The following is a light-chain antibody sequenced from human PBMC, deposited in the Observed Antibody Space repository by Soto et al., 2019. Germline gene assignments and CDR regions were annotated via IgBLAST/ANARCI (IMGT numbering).Light chain of an antibody. CDR2: EVI. CDR1: TSDIGAHNF. Sequence: QSARTQPASVAGSPGHAITVSCSGTTSDIGAHNFVSWYQQHPGKAPKLIIYEVINRPSGVSDRFSGSKSGNTASLTISGLQSEEEADYYCNSYTTSNNFVFGSGTKVTVL. V-gene: IGLV2-14*03. J-gene: IGLJ1*01. CDR3: NSYTTSNNFV.